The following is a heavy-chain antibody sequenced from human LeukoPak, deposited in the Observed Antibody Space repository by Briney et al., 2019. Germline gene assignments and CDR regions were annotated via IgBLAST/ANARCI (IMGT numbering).Heavy chain of an antibody. CDR2: MSGSGGST. Sequence: GGSLRLSCAASGFTFSIYGMSWVRQAPGRGLEWVSAMSGSGGSTYYADSVKGRFTISRDNSKNTLYLQMNSLRAEDTAVYYCASRAPEVRGVILGEVYMDVWGKGTTVTISS. D-gene: IGHD3-10*01. CDR3: ASRAPEVRGVILGEVYMDV. V-gene: IGHV3-23*01. CDR1: GFTFSIYG. J-gene: IGHJ6*03.